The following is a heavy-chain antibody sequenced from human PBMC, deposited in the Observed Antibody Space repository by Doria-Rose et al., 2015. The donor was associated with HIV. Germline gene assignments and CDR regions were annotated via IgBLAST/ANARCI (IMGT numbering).Heavy chain of an antibody. D-gene: IGHD6-13*01. CDR2: IFPDDER. CDR3: ARIKSSRWYHKYYFDF. Sequence: SGPVLVKPTETLTLTCTVSGVSLSSPGMGVRWIRQPPGKALEWRANIFPDDERSYKTSLKSRLTISRGTSKSQVVLTMTDMDPVDTATYYCARIKSSRWYHKYYFDFWGQGTLVIVSA. V-gene: IGHV2-26*01. J-gene: IGHJ4*02. CDR1: GVSLSSPGMG.